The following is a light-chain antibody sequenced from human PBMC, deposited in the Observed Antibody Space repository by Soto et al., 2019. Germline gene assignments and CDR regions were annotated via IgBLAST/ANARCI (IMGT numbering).Light chain of an antibody. J-gene: IGKJ2*01. CDR1: QSVSNNY. CDR3: QQYGSSPPYT. Sequence: EVVLTQSPGTLSLFPGESATLSCRASQSVSNNYFAWYQQKPGQAPRLLIFGSSDRATGIPDRFSGSGSGTDFTLTISRLEPEDFAVYYCQQYGSSPPYTFGQGTKLEIK. CDR2: GSS. V-gene: IGKV3-20*01.